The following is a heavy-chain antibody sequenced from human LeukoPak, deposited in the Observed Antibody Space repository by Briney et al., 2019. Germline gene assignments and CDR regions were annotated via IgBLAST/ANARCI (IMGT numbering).Heavy chain of an antibody. CDR2: INHSGST. D-gene: IGHD3-3*01. CDR1: GGSFSGYY. Sequence: SGTLSLPCAVYGGSFSGYYWSWIRQPPGKGLEWIGEINHSGSTNYNPSLKSRVTISVDTSKNQFSLKLSSVTAADTAVYYCARARVTIFGVVTYYFDYWGQGTLVTVSS. V-gene: IGHV4-34*01. J-gene: IGHJ4*02. CDR3: ARARVTIFGVVTYYFDY.